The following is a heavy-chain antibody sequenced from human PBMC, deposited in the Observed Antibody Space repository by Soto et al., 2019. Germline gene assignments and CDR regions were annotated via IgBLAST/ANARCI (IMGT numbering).Heavy chain of an antibody. V-gene: IGHV4-39*01. Sequence: PXETLSVTGTVSGGSISSSSYYWGWIRQPPGKVLEWIGSIYYSGSTYYNPSLKSRVTISVDTSKNQFSLKLSSVTAADTAVYYCARHAPSYKWNNVDYYYSGMEVWGQGTTVTVSS. CDR1: GGSISSSSYY. J-gene: IGHJ6*02. CDR2: IYYSGST. CDR3: ARHAPSYKWNNVDYYYSGMEV. D-gene: IGHD1-20*01.